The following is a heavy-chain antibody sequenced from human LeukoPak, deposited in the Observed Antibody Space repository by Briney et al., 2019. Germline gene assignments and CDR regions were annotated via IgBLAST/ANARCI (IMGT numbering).Heavy chain of an antibody. CDR1: GFTFDDYA. Sequence: PGGSLRLSCAASGFTFDDYAMHWVRQAPGKDLEWVSGISWNSGSIGYADSVKGRFTISRDNAKNSLYLQMNSLRAEDTALYYCAKDLYDSSGLTFDYWGQGTLVTVSS. CDR2: ISWNSGSI. V-gene: IGHV3-9*01. CDR3: AKDLYDSSGLTFDY. D-gene: IGHD3-22*01. J-gene: IGHJ4*02.